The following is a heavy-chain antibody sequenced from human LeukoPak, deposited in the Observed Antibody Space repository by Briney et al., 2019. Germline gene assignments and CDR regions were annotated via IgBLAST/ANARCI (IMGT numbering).Heavy chain of an antibody. CDR1: GGSISSGGYY. Sequence: PSETLSLTCTVSGGSISSGGYYWSWIRQPPGKGLEWIGYIYHSGSTYYNPSLKSRVTISVDRSKNQFSLKLSSVTAADTAVYYCARVRDGLLDYWGQGTLVTVSS. CDR2: IYHSGST. V-gene: IGHV4-30-2*01. CDR3: ARVRDGLLDY. J-gene: IGHJ4*02.